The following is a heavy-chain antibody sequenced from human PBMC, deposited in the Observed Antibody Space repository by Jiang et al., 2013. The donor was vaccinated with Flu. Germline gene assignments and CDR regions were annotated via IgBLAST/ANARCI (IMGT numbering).Heavy chain of an antibody. J-gene: IGHJ3*02. CDR3: ARDQHDYGHDAFDI. Sequence: GYSISDAYYWGWVRQTPGRGLEYIGSIHYSGRTYYSPSLRSRVTISADMYKNHFALRLNSVTAADTAVYYCARDQHDYGHDAFDIWGHGTTVTVSS. D-gene: IGHD5-12*01. CDR1: GYSISDAYY. V-gene: IGHV4-38-2*02. CDR2: IHYSGRT.